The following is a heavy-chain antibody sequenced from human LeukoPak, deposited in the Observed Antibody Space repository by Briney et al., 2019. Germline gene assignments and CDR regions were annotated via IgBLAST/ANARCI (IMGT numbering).Heavy chain of an antibody. D-gene: IGHD4-17*01. J-gene: IGHJ4*02. CDR1: GFTFSSYW. Sequence: GGSLRLSCAASGFTFSSYWMSWVRQAPGKGLEWVANIKQDGSEKYYVDSVKGRFTISRDNAKNSLYLQMNSLRAEDTAVYYCAKDPPPGDGDHTNYFDYWGQGTLVTVSS. V-gene: IGHV3-7*03. CDR3: AKDPPPGDGDHTNYFDY. CDR2: IKQDGSEK.